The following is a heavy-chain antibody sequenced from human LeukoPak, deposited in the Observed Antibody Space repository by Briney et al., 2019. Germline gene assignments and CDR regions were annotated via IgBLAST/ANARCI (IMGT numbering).Heavy chain of an antibody. CDR2: IWVDGINK. CDR1: GFTFSSYG. CDR3: VRERGPFDGFDI. V-gene: IGHV3-33*01. J-gene: IGHJ3*02. Sequence: PGRSLRLSCAASGFTFSSYGMRWVRQAPGKGLEWVTVIWVDGINKYYADSVRGRFTISRDNSKNTLYLEMNSLRTEDTAVYYCVRERGPFDGFDIWGQGTMVTVSS.